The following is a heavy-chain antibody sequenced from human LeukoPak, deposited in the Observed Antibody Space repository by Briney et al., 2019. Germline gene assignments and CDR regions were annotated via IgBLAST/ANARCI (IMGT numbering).Heavy chain of an antibody. Sequence: ASVKVSCKASGYTFTSYAMHWVRQAPGQRLEWMGWINAGNGNTKYSQEFQGRVTITRDTSASTAYMELSSLRSEDMAVYYCARAKGDFWSGFYYMDVWGKGTTVTVSS. J-gene: IGHJ6*03. CDR2: INAGNGNT. V-gene: IGHV1-3*03. CDR3: ARAKGDFWSGFYYMDV. D-gene: IGHD3-3*01. CDR1: GYTFTSYA.